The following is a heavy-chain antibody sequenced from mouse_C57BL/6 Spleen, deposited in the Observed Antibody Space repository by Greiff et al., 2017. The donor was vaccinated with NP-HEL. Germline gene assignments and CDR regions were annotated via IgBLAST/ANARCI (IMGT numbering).Heavy chain of an antibody. CDR1: GYTFTSYW. J-gene: IGHJ2*01. D-gene: IGHD1-1*01. Sequence: VQLQQSGAELVKPGASVKMSCKASGYTFTSYWITWVKQRPGQGLEWIGDIYPGSGSTNYNEKFKSKATLTVDTSSSTACMQLSSLTSEDSAVYYCARDGSSFDYWGQGTTLTVSS. CDR2: IYPGSGST. V-gene: IGHV1-55*01. CDR3: ARDGSSFDY.